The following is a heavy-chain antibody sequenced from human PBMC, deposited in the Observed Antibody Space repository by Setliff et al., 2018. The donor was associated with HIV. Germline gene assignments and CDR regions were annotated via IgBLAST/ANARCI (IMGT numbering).Heavy chain of an antibody. Sequence: PSETLSLTCAVYGGPFSGYYWSWIRQSPGKGLEWIGEINHSGSANYNPSLKSRVTISVDTSKNQFSVKLTSVTAADTAVYYCARGYEGSSPGGAFDIWGQGTTVTVS. CDR2: INHSGSA. V-gene: IGHV4-34*01. J-gene: IGHJ3*02. CDR1: GGPFSGYY. CDR3: ARGYEGSSPGGAFDI. D-gene: IGHD6-6*01.